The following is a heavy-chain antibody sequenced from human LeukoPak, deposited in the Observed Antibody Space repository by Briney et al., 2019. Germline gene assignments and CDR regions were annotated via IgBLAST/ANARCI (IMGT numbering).Heavy chain of an antibody. CDR3: ARGKNTYYYYMDV. J-gene: IGHJ6*03. V-gene: IGHV4-59*12. Sequence: SETLSLTCTVSGGSISNYYWNWIRQPPGKGLEWIGYIYYSGSTYYNPSLKSRVTISVDTSKNQFSLKLSSVTAADTAVYYCARGKNTYYYYMDVWGKGTTVTVSS. CDR2: IYYSGST. CDR1: GGSISNYY.